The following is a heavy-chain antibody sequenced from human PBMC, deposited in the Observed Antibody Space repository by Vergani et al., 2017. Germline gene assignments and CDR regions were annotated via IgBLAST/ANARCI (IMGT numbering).Heavy chain of an antibody. J-gene: IGHJ6*03. D-gene: IGHD3/OR15-3a*01. CDR1: GYSFSRNW. CDR3: ARVYCRGMSCAGTDYFYHIDV. CDR2: IYPGNSET. Sequence: EVPLEQSGAAVKKPGESLEISCKGSGYSFSRNWIAWVRERPGQGLEWMGMIYPGNSETRNNPSFRGQVTMSVDKSISTAYLQWSSLKASDSAMYHCARVYCRGMSCAGTDYFYHIDVGGKATTVTVS. V-gene: IGHV5-51*03.